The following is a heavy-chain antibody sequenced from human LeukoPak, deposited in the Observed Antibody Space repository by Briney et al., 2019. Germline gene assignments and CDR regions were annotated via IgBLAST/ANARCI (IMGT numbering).Heavy chain of an antibody. CDR1: GASISSYY. CDR2: IYYSGST. V-gene: IGHV4-59*01. CDR3: AREIAVAGTLAFDP. Sequence: SETLSLTCTVSGASISSYYWSWIRQPPGKGLEWIGYIYYSGSTNYNPSLKSRVTISVDTSKNQFSLKLSSVTAADTAVYYCAREIAVAGTLAFDPWGQGTLVTVSS. D-gene: IGHD6-19*01. J-gene: IGHJ5*02.